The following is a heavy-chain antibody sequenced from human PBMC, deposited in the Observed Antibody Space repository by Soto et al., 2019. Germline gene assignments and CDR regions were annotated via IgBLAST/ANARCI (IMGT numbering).Heavy chain of an antibody. Sequence: VQLVQSGAEVKKPGASVKVSCKASGYTFTRYYMHWVQQAPGQGLEWMGIINPSGGSTSYAQKFQGRFTMTRDTSTSPVYMELRSLSSEDTAVYYCTVNTLNPTNYGMYVWGQGNTVTVSS. J-gene: IGHJ6*02. D-gene: IGHD2-2*02. CDR2: INPSGGST. CDR1: GYTFTRYY. CDR3: TVNTLNPTNYGMYV. V-gene: IGHV1-46*01.